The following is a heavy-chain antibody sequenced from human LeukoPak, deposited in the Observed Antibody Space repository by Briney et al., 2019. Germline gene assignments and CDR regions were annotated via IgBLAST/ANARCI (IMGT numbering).Heavy chain of an antibody. CDR1: GGPISSYY. CDR2: IYSSGST. V-gene: IGHV4-59*01. D-gene: IGHD5-24*01. Sequence: SETLSLTCTVSGGPISSYYWSWIRQPPGKGLEWIGYIYSSGSTNYNPSLKSRLTISVDASKNQFSLKLTSVTAADTAVYYCARGDGYNWGLDYWGQGTLVTVSS. J-gene: IGHJ4*02. CDR3: ARGDGYNWGLDY.